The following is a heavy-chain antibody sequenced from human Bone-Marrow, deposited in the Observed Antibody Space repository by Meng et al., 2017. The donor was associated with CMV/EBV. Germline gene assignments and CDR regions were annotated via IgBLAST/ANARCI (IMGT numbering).Heavy chain of an antibody. D-gene: IGHD6-19*01. CDR2: IYNSGRT. V-gene: IGHV4-59*01. CDR1: GGSISSYY. CDR3: ARGSPNSGWYQIDY. J-gene: IGHJ4*02. Sequence: GSLRLSCSVSGGSISSYYWSWIRQPPGKGLEWIGYIYNSGRTNYNPSLKSRVTISVDTSKNQFSLKLSSVTAADTAVYYCARGSPNSGWYQIDYWGQGTLVTVSS.